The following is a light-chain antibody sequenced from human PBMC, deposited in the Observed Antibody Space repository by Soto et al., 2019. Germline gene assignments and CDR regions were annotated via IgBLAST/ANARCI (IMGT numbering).Light chain of an antibody. V-gene: IGLV1-40*01. J-gene: IGLJ2*01. CDR2: GNS. CDR3: QSYDSSLSGSV. Sequence: QSVLTQPPSVSGAPGQRVTISCTGSSSNIGAGYDVHWYQQLPGTAHKLLIYGNSNRPSGFPDRFSGSKSGTSASLASTGLQAEDEADYYCQSYDSSLSGSVFGGGTKLTVL. CDR1: SSNIGAGYD.